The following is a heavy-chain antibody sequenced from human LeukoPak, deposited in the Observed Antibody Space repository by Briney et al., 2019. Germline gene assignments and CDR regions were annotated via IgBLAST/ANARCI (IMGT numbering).Heavy chain of an antibody. CDR2: ISTSGSSI. V-gene: IGHV3-48*04. CDR1: GFTFSSYG. CDR3: ARDATTELGTVYMDV. D-gene: IGHD4-17*01. Sequence: GGSLRLSCAASGFTFSSYGMSWVRQAPGKGLEWLSHISTSGSSIHYADSVKGRFTISRDNAKNSLYLQMNSLRVEDTAVYYCARDATTELGTVYMDVWGKGTTVTISS. J-gene: IGHJ6*03.